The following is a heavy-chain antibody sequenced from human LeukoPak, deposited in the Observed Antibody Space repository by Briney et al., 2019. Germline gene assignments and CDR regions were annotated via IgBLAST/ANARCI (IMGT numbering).Heavy chain of an antibody. CDR2: ISSDGSNK. D-gene: IGHD2-15*01. V-gene: IGHV3-30*18. Sequence: GGSLRLSCAASGFTFSSYGMHWVRQAPREGLEWVAVISSDGSNKYYADSVKGRFTISRDNSKNTLYLQMNSLRAEDTAVYYCAKKDVSYFDYWGQGTLVTVTS. CDR1: GFTFSSYG. CDR3: AKKDVSYFDY. J-gene: IGHJ4*02.